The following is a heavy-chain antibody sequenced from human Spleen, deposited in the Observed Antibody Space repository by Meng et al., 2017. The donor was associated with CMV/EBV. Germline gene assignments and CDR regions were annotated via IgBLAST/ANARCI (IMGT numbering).Heavy chain of an antibody. D-gene: IGHD3-16*01. CDR2: LRYDGTNK. Sequence: GGSLRLSCAASGFTFRSNGMRWVRQAPGKGLEWVAFLRYDGTNKYYADSVKGRFTISRDDSKITLDLHMNSLRPEDTAVYYCARDWAAIDAFDIWGHGTMVTVSS. J-gene: IGHJ3*02. CDR3: ARDWAAIDAFDI. CDR1: GFTFRSNG. V-gene: IGHV3-30*02.